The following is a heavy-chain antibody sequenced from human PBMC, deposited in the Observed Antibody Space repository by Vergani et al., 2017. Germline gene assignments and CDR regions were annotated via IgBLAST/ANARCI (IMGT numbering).Heavy chain of an antibody. Sequence: QVQLVESGGGVVQPGGSLRLSCIASGFTFRIYGMHWVRQAPGKGLEWVAFIRYDGTKRFYGDSVKGRFTISRDNSQTTVFLQMNSLRADDSAVYFCASSVIAGNVGVAYFGMDVWGRGTTVTVSS. CDR2: IRYDGTKR. CDR1: GFTFRIYG. D-gene: IGHD2/OR15-2a*01. CDR3: ASSVIAGNVGVAYFGMDV. V-gene: IGHV3-30*02. J-gene: IGHJ6*02.